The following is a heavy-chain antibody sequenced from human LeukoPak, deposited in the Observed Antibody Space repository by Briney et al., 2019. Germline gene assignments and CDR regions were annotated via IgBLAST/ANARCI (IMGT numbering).Heavy chain of an antibody. CDR2: ISGSGGST. V-gene: IGHV3-23*01. CDR1: GFTFSSYA. CDR3: AKSPRFSGSFLVLCY. J-gene: IGHJ1*01. Sequence: GGSLRLSCAASGFTFSSYAMSWVRQAPGKGLEWVSAISGSGGSTYYADSVKGRFTISRDNSKNTLYLQMNSLRAEDTAVYYCAKSPRFSGSFLVLCYWGQGPLVTVPS. D-gene: IGHD2-8*01.